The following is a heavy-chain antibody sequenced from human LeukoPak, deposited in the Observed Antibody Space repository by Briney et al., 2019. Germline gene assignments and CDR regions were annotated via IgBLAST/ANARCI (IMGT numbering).Heavy chain of an antibody. D-gene: IGHD3-9*01. CDR3: AKLRGSYDILTGYDF. CDR1: GFTLWSYA. Sequence: GGSLRLSCAASGFTLWSYAMSWVRQVPGKGLEWVSTISGSGGITYYADSVEGRFTISRDNSKNILYLQMNSLRAEDTAVYYCAKLRGSYDILTGYDFWGQGIPVTVSS. J-gene: IGHJ4*02. CDR2: ISGSGGIT. V-gene: IGHV3-23*01.